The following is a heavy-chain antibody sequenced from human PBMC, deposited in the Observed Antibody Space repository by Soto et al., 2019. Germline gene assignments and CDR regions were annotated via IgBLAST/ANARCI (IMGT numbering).Heavy chain of an antibody. J-gene: IGHJ4*02. Sequence: ASVKVSCKTPGYIFTRYIIHWVRQAPGQRLEWMGWINVGNGNTKYSQKFQGRVTITRDTSASTVYLELSSLRSEDTAVYYCARGSYYYESSVYYPDYWGQG. CDR3: ARGSYYYESSVYYPDY. D-gene: IGHD3-22*01. V-gene: IGHV1-3*01. CDR1: GYIFTRYI. CDR2: INVGNGNT.